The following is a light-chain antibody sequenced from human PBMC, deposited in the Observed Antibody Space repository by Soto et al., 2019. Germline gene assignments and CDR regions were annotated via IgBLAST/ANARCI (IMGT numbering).Light chain of an antibody. Sequence: QSVLTQPPSASGTPGQRVTISFSGSISNIGSNYVYWYQQLPGTAPKILIYRNNQRPLGVPDRFSGSKSGTSASLAISGLRSEDEADYYCAAWDDSLSGYVFGTGTKLTVL. J-gene: IGLJ1*01. CDR2: RNN. CDR3: AAWDDSLSGYV. V-gene: IGLV1-47*01. CDR1: ISNIGSNY.